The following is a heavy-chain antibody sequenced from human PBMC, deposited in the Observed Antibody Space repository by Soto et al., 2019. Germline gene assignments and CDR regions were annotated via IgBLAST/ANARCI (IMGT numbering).Heavy chain of an antibody. CDR3: AKDLSPGIMIFGVVNFMGMDV. J-gene: IGHJ6*02. D-gene: IGHD3-3*01. CDR1: GLTFSTYG. CDR2: ISHDGSNK. Sequence: QVQLVESGGGVVQPGRSLRLSCAASGLTFSTYGMHWVRQAPGKGLEWVAVISHDGSNKHYADSRKGRFTISRDNSKNTLYLKMNSLRAEDTAMYYCAKDLSPGIMIFGVVNFMGMDVWGQGTTVTVSS. V-gene: IGHV3-30*18.